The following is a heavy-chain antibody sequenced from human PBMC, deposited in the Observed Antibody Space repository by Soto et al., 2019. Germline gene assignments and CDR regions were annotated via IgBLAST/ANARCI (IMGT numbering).Heavy chain of an antibody. CDR2: IIPIFGTA. D-gene: IGHD2-8*02. Sequence: SVKVSCKASGGTFSSYAISWVRQAPGQGLEWMGGIIPIFGTANYAQKFQGRVTITADESTSTAYMELSSLRSEDTAVYYCAKDLGYCTGGGCRTGFDYWGQGTLVTVSS. CDR3: AKDLGYCTGGGCRTGFDY. V-gene: IGHV1-69*13. CDR1: GGTFSSYA. J-gene: IGHJ4*02.